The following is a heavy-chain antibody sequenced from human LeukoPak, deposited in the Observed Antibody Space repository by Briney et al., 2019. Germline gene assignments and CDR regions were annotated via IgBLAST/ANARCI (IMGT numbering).Heavy chain of an antibody. CDR3: ARHEWGITNAFDI. D-gene: IGHD1-14*01. Sequence: PSGTLSLTCAVSGGSISSSNWWSWVRQPPGKGLEWIGEISHSGSTNYNPSLKSRVTISVDKSKNQFSLKLRSVTAADTAVYYCARHEWGITNAFDIWGQGTMVTVSS. CDR1: GGSISSSNW. J-gene: IGHJ3*02. V-gene: IGHV4-4*02. CDR2: ISHSGST.